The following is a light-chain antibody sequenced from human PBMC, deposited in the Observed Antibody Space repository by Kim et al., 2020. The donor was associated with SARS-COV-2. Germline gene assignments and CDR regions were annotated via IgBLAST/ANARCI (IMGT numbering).Light chain of an antibody. CDR2: SNN. V-gene: IGLV1-44*01. J-gene: IGLJ3*02. CDR3: AAWDDSLNGPV. CDR1: SSNIGSNT. Sequence: ELTQPPSASGTPGQRVTISCSGSSSNIGSNTVNWYQQVPGTAPKLLIYSNNQRPSGVPDRFSGSKSGTSASLAISGLQSEDEADYYCAAWDDSLNGPVFGGGTQLTVL.